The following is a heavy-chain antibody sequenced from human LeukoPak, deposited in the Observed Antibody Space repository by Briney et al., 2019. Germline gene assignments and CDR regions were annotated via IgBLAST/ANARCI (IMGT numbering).Heavy chain of an antibody. CDR3: ARVGPHSGNYYANFDY. D-gene: IGHD1-26*01. CDR2: VYYSGST. J-gene: IGHJ4*02. V-gene: IGHV4-59*01. CDR1: GGSISRYY. Sequence: SETLSLTCTVSGGSISRYYWSWIRQPPGKGLEWIGYVYYSGSTDYNPSLKSRVTISVDTSKNQFSLWLTSVTAADTAVYYCARVGPHSGNYYANFDYRGQGTLVTVSS.